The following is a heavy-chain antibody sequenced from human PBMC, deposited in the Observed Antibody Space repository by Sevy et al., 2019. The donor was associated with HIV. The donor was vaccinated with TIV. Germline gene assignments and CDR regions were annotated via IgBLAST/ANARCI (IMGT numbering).Heavy chain of an antibody. Sequence: TLSLTCTVSGGSITSLYWNWIRQPPGKGLDWIANIYYNGHINYNPSLKSRVTLSLDPSKNQFALRLSSVTAADTAMYYCAGENAWGRGYSWGQGTLVTVSS. J-gene: IGHJ4*02. CDR2: IYYNGHI. D-gene: IGHD1-26*01. CDR3: AGENAWGRGYS. CDR1: GGSITSLY. V-gene: IGHV4-59*08.